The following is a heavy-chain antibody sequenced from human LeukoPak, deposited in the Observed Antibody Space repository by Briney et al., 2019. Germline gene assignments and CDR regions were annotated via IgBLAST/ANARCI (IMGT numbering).Heavy chain of an antibody. V-gene: IGHV3-11*01. CDR3: ARDAVVVVAATTAWFDP. Sequence: GGSLRLSCAASGFTFSDYYMSWIRQVPGKGLEWVSYISSSGSTIYYADSVKGRFTISRDNAKNSLYLQMNSLRAEDTAVYYCARDAVVVVAATTAWFDPWGQGTLVTVSS. CDR2: ISSSGSTI. D-gene: IGHD2-15*01. CDR1: GFTFSDYY. J-gene: IGHJ5*02.